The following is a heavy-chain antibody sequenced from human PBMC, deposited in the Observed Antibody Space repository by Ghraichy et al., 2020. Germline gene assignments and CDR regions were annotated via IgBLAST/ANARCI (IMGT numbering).Heavy chain of an antibody. CDR1: GGSISSYY. Sequence: SETLSLTCTVSGGSISSYYWSWIRQPPGKGLESVGYIYYTGSTNYNPSLKSRVTISVDTSKNQFSLKLNSVTAADTAVYYCARYRYGGGNGAFDIWGQGTMVTVSS. CDR2: IYYTGST. V-gene: IGHV4-59*01. D-gene: IGHD3-16*02. CDR3: ARYRYGGGNGAFDI. J-gene: IGHJ3*02.